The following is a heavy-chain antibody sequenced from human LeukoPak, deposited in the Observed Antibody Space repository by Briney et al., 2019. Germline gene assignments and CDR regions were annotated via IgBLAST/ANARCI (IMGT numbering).Heavy chain of an antibody. CDR1: GFTFSSYS. V-gene: IGHV3-21*01. J-gene: IGHJ4*02. CDR2: ISSSSSYI. CDR3: ARIIAAAGTGSY. Sequence: GGSLRLSCAASGFTFSSYSVNWVRQATGKGLEWVSSISSSSSYIYYADSVKGRFTISRDNAKNSLYLQMNSLRAEDTAVYYCARIIAAAGTGSYWGQGTLVTVSS. D-gene: IGHD6-13*01.